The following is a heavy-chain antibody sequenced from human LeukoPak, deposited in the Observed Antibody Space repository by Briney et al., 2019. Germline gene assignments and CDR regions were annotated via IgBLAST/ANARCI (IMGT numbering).Heavy chain of an antibody. CDR2: IWYDGSNK. J-gene: IGHJ4*02. CDR1: GFTFSSYG. V-gene: IGHV3-33*06. CDR3: AKGQGRGWKGLFDY. D-gene: IGHD1-1*01. Sequence: GGSLRLSCAASGFTFSSYGMHWVRQAPGKGLEWVAVIWYDGSNKYYADSVKGRFTISRDNSKNTLYLQMNSLRAEDTAVYYCAKGQGRGWKGLFDYWGQGTLVTVSS.